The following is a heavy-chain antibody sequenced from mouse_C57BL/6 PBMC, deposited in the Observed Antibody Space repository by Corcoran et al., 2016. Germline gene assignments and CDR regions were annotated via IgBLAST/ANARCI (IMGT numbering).Heavy chain of an antibody. CDR2: INPNNGGT. CDR1: GYTFTDYY. J-gene: IGHJ3*01. CDR3: ARVAYYDHVGFAY. D-gene: IGHD2-4*01. Sequence: EVQLQQSGPELVKPGASVKISCKASGYTFTDYYMNWVKQSNGKRLEWIGDINPNNGGTSYNQKFKGKATLTVDKSSSTAYMELRSLTSEDSAVYYWARVAYYDHVGFAYCGQGTLVTVSA. V-gene: IGHV1-26*01.